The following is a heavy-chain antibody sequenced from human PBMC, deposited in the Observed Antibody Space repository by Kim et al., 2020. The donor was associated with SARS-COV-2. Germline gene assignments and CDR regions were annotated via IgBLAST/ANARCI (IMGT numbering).Heavy chain of an antibody. D-gene: IGHD6-19*01. CDR1: GFTFSSYG. CDR3: ARDLRVADPNPDY. CDR2: IWYDGSNK. J-gene: IGHJ4*02. V-gene: IGHV3-33*01. Sequence: GGSLRLSCAASGFTFSSYGMHWVRQAPGKGLEWVAVIWYDGSNKYYADSVKGRFTISRDNSKNTLYLQMNSLIAEDTAVYYCARDLRVADPNPDYWGQGTLVTVSS.